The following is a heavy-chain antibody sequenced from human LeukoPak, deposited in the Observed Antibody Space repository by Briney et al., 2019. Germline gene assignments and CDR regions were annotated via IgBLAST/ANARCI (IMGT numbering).Heavy chain of an antibody. J-gene: IGHJ3*02. Sequence: GSLRLSCAASGFMFSSYAMSWVRQAPGKGLEWVSGISGSGTNTYYADSVKGRFTISRDNSKNTLYLQMNSLRAEDTAVYYCTKARYDTIFGVVIPAFDIWGQGTMVTVSS. V-gene: IGHV3-23*01. D-gene: IGHD3-3*01. CDR1: GFMFSSYA. CDR2: ISGSGTNT. CDR3: TKARYDTIFGVVIPAFDI.